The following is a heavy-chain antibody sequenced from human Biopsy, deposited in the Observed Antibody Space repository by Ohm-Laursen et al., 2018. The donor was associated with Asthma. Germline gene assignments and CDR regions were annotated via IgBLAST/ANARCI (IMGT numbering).Heavy chain of an antibody. V-gene: IGHV1-2*06. J-gene: IGHJ4*02. D-gene: IGHD4-11*01. Sequence: GASVKVSCKSSGYTFTAYYIHWVRQAPGQGLEWMGRINPSSGDTNYPQNFQGRVTVTRDTSIRTAYMELTRLRSDDTAVYYCARVEAARRDYRSYDFDYWGQGTLVTVSS. CDR1: GYTFTAYY. CDR3: ARVEAARRDYRSYDFDY. CDR2: INPSSGDT.